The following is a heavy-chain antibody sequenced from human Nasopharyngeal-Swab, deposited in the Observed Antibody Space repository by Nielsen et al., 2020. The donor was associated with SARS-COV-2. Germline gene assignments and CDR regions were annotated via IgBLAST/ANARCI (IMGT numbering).Heavy chain of an antibody. CDR1: GFTFDSYA. CDR2: ISSSSSYI. CDR3: ASFSSSWTKIDY. J-gene: IGHJ4*02. Sequence: GESLKISCAASGFTFDSYAMTWVRQAPGKGLEWVSSISSSSSYIYYADSVKGRFTISRDNAKNSLYLQMNSLRAEDTAVYYCASFSSSWTKIDYWGQGTLVTVSS. V-gene: IGHV3-21*01. D-gene: IGHD6-13*01.